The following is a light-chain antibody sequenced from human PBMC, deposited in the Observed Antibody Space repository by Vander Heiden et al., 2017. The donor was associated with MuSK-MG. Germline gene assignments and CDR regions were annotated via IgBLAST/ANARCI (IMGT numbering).Light chain of an antibody. V-gene: IGKV3-11*01. Sequence: EIVLTQSPATLSLSPGERATLSCRASQSASIYLAWYQQKPGQAPRLLIYDASNRATGIPARFSGSGYGTDFTLTISSREPEDVAVYYCQQSSNWPLVTFGGGTKVEIK. J-gene: IGKJ4*01. CDR1: QSASIY. CDR2: DAS. CDR3: QQSSNWPLVT.